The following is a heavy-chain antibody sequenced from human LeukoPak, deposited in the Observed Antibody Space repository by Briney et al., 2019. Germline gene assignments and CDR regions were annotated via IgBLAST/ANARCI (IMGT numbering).Heavy chain of an antibody. CDR2: INPNSGGT. Sequence: GASVKVSCKASGYTFTGYYMHWVRQAPGQGLEWMGWINPNSGGTNYAQKFQGRVTMTRDTSISTAYMELSRLRSDDTAVYYCARDSADYCDSSGYSSWGQGTLVTVSS. V-gene: IGHV1-2*02. CDR3: ARDSADYCDSSGYSS. D-gene: IGHD3-22*01. CDR1: GYTFTGYY. J-gene: IGHJ5*02.